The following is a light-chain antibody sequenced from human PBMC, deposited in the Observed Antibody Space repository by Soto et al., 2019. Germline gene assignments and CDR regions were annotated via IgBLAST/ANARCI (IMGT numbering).Light chain of an antibody. J-gene: IGLJ1*01. Sequence: QSALTQPRSVSGSLGQSVTISCTGTSSDVGGYNYVSWYQQHPGKAPKLMIYDVSKRPSGVPDRFSGSKSGNTASLTISGLQAEDEADYYCCSYAGSYTSYVFGTGTKLTVL. CDR3: CSYAGSYTSYV. V-gene: IGLV2-11*01. CDR1: SSDVGGYNY. CDR2: DVS.